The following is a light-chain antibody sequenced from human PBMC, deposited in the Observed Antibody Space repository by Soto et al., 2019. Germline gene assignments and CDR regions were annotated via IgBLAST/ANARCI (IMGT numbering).Light chain of an antibody. V-gene: IGKV3-20*01. Sequence: EIVMTQSPGTLSLSPGERATLSCRASQSVSSRLAWYQQKPGQAPRLLISGASSRATGIPDRFSGSGSGTDFTLTINNLQPEDFATYYCQQAKSFPVSFGQGTRLEIK. J-gene: IGKJ5*01. CDR1: QSVSSR. CDR3: QQAKSFPVS. CDR2: GAS.